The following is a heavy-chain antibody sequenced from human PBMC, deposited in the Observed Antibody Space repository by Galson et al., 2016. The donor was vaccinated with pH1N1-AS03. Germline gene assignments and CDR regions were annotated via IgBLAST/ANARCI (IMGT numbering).Heavy chain of an antibody. CDR2: INTDSGVT. CDR1: GYIFTGFY. V-gene: IGHV1-2*04. CDR3: ARDPRGPSTTATCPTTYYFGIDV. D-gene: IGHD3-10*01. J-gene: IGHJ6*02. Sequence: SVKVSCKASGYIFTGFYVHWVRQAPGQGLEWMGWINTDSGVTNYAQKFEAWVTMTRDTSVSTAYMELYGLKSDDTAVYYCARDPRGPSTTATCPTTYYFGIDVWGQGTTVIVSS.